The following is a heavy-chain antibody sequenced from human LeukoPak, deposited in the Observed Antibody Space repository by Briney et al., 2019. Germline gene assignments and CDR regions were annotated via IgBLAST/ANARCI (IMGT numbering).Heavy chain of an antibody. CDR3: ARRERYTGYD. V-gene: IGHV5-51*01. D-gene: IGHD5-12*01. Sequence: GESLKISCKGSGYSFTSSWIGWVRQMSGKGLEWMGVIYPGDSDTRYSPSFQGQVTISADKSGSTAYLQWSSLKASDTAMYYCARRERYTGYDWGQGTLVTVSS. CDR1: GYSFTSSW. J-gene: IGHJ4*02. CDR2: IYPGDSDT.